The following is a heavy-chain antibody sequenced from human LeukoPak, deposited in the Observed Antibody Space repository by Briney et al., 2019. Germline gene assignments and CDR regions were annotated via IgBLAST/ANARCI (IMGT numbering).Heavy chain of an antibody. D-gene: IGHD2-2*02. Sequence: GGSLRLSCAASGFTFSSYWMSWVRQAPGKGLEWAANIKQDGSEKYYVDSVKGRFTISRDNAKNSLYLQMNSLRAEDTAVYYCARSAAIRNKNYVSCCGSEVCGPGATVTVS. J-gene: IGHJ6*02. CDR2: IKQDGSEK. V-gene: IGHV3-7*01. CDR3: ARSAAIRNKNYVSCCGSEV. CDR1: GFTFSSYW.